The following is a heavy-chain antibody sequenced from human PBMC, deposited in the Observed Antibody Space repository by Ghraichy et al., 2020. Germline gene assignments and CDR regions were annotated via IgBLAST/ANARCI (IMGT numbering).Heavy chain of an antibody. CDR3: AKDPGGEVYYYYGMDV. V-gene: IGHV3-23*01. D-gene: IGHD2-8*02. Sequence: GSLRLSCAASGFTFSSYAMSWVRQAPGKGLEWVSAISGSGGSTYYADSVKGRFTISRDNSKNTLYLQMNSLRAEDTAVYYCAKDPGGEVYYYYGMDVWGQGTTVTVSS. CDR2: ISGSGGST. CDR1: GFTFSSYA. J-gene: IGHJ6*02.